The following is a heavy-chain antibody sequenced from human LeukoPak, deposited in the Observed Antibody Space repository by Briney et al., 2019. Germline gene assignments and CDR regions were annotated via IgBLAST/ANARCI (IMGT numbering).Heavy chain of an antibody. D-gene: IGHD4-17*01. CDR2: ISYDGSNK. Sequence: GGSLRLSCAASGFTFSGYAMHWVRQAPGKGLEWVAVISYDGSNKYYADSVKGRFTISRDNAKNSLYLQMNSLRAEDTALYYCAKDILATVTTDWYFDLWGRGTLVTVSS. CDR3: AKDILATVTTDWYFDL. V-gene: IGHV3-30-3*01. CDR1: GFTFSGYA. J-gene: IGHJ2*01.